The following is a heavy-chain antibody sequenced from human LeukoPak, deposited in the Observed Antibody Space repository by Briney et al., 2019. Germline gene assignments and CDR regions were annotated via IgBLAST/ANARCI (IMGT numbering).Heavy chain of an antibody. Sequence: SETLSLTCSVSGGSISSYYWSWIRQPAGKGLEWIGRIYTSGSTNYNPSLKSRVTMSVDTSKNQFSLKLSSVTAADTAVYYCATEAVAGSFDIWGQGTMVTVSS. V-gene: IGHV4-4*07. CDR3: ATEAVAGSFDI. CDR2: IYTSGST. CDR1: GGSISSYY. D-gene: IGHD6-19*01. J-gene: IGHJ3*02.